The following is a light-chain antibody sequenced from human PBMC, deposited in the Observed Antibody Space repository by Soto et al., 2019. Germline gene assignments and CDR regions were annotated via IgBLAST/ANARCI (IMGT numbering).Light chain of an antibody. CDR3: QQYNRYPRP. Sequence: DIQRTQSPSTLSASVGDRVTITCRASESISGWLAWYQQKPGKAPTLVIFKASTLESGVPSRFSGSGSGTEHSLSISSRQPDDFATYNCQQYNRYPRPFGQGTKVEIK. J-gene: IGKJ1*01. CDR1: ESISGW. V-gene: IGKV1-5*03. CDR2: KAS.